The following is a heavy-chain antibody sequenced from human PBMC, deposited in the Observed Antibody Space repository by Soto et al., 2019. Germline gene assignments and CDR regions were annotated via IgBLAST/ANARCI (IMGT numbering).Heavy chain of an antibody. Sequence: SETLSLTCAVYGGSFSGYYWSWIRQPPGKGLEWIGEINHSGSTNYNPSLKSRVTISVDTSKNQFSLKLSSVTAADTAVYYCARGAVVVPAAPAPRYYYYMDVWGKGTTVT. CDR2: INHSGST. J-gene: IGHJ6*03. CDR1: GGSFSGYY. CDR3: ARGAVVVPAAPAPRYYYYMDV. V-gene: IGHV4-34*01. D-gene: IGHD2-2*01.